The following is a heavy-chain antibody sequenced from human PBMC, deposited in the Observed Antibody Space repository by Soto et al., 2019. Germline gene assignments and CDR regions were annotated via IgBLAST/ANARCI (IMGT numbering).Heavy chain of an antibody. CDR2: IYYSGST. D-gene: IGHD3-3*01. Sequence: KASETLSLTCTVSGGSISSSSYYWGWIRQPPGKGLEWIGSIYYSGSTYYNPSLKSRVTISVDTSKNQFSLKLSSVTAAGTAVYYCARHQGVDSWGPDYWGQGTLVTVSS. J-gene: IGHJ4*02. CDR3: ARHQGVDSWGPDY. CDR1: GGSISSSSYY. V-gene: IGHV4-39*01.